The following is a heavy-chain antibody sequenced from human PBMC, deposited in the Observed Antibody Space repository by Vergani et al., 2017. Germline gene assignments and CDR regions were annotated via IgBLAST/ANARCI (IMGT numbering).Heavy chain of an antibody. CDR2: ISSSSSYM. Sequence: EVQLVESGGGLVKPGGSLRLSCAASGFTFSSYSMNWVRQAPGKGLEWVSSISSSSSYMYYADSVKGRFTISRDNAKNSLYLQMNSLRAEDTAVYYCARMGWYRYYYYGMDVWGQGTTVTVSS. D-gene: IGHD6-19*01. CDR1: GFTFSSYS. V-gene: IGHV3-21*01. CDR3: ARMGWYRYYYYGMDV. J-gene: IGHJ6*02.